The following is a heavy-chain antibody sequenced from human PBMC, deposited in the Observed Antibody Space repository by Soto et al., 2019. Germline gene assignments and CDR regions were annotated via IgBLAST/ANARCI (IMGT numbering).Heavy chain of an antibody. Sequence: QVQLVQSGGEVKKPGASVRVSCKASGYIFTTYYIHWVRQAPGQGLEWVGIINPRDGSTSNAQNFQGRITMTRDTATTTVYMELSSLTSDGTAVYYGVRGLGSGNYYVYWGQGTLVTVSS. CDR2: INPRDGST. CDR1: GYIFTTYY. D-gene: IGHD3-10*01. CDR3: VRGLGSGNYYVY. V-gene: IGHV1-46*03. J-gene: IGHJ1*01.